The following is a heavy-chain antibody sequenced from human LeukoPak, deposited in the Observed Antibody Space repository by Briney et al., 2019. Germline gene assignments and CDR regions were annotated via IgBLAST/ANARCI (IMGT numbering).Heavy chain of an antibody. Sequence: GRSLRLSCAASGFTFSSYGMHWVRQAPGKGLEWVAVISYDGSNKYYADSVKGRFTISRDNSKNTLYLRMNSLRAEDTAVYYCAKDQGWDYWGQGTLVTVSS. J-gene: IGHJ4*02. V-gene: IGHV3-30*18. CDR1: GFTFSSYG. CDR3: AKDQGWDY. CDR2: ISYDGSNK. D-gene: IGHD6-19*01.